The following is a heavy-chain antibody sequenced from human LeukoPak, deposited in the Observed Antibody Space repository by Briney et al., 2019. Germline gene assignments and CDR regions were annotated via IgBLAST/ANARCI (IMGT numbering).Heavy chain of an antibody. CDR3: AKDGGYYGSGSPLDY. J-gene: IGHJ4*02. CDR1: GFTFSSYA. V-gene: IGHV3-23*01. Sequence: GGSLRLSCAASGFTFSSYAMSWVRQAPGKGLEWVSAISGSGGKTYYADSVKGRFTISRDNSKNTLYLQMNSLRAEDTAVYYCAKDGGYYGSGSPLDYWGQETLVTVSS. D-gene: IGHD3-10*01. CDR2: ISGSGGKT.